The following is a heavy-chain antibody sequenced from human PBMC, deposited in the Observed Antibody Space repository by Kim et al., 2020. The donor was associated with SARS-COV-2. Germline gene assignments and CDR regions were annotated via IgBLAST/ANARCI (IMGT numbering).Heavy chain of an antibody. CDR2: IPSTTNYI. Sequence: GGSLRLSCAASGFTFSSYAMHWVRQAPGRGLEWVAVIPSTTNYIYYRDSVRGRFTISRDNAKSSLYLQMNNLQVEDTAVYYCARDAQLVPFDYWVQGTL. CDR3: ARDAQLVPFDY. CDR1: GFTFSSYA. J-gene: IGHJ4*02. V-gene: IGHV3-21*01. D-gene: IGHD6-6*01.